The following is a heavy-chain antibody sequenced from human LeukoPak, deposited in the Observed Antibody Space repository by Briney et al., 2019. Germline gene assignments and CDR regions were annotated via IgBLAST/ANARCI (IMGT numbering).Heavy chain of an antibody. Sequence: SQTLSLTCTVSGGSISSGGYYWSWIRQHPGKGLEWIGYIYYSGSTYYNPSLKSRVTTSVDTSKNQFSLKLSSVTAADTAVYYCARVGSGSYYNLFDYWGQGTLVTVSS. CDR2: IYYSGST. V-gene: IGHV4-31*03. CDR1: GGSISSGGYY. D-gene: IGHD3-10*01. J-gene: IGHJ4*02. CDR3: ARVGSGSYYNLFDY.